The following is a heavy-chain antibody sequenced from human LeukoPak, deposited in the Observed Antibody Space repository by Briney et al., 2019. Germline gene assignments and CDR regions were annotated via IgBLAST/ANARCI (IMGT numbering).Heavy chain of an antibody. V-gene: IGHV3-23*01. CDR1: GFTLSSHS. CDR2: ISGSGGST. D-gene: IGHD3-10*01. J-gene: IGHJ4*02. CDR3: AKDRVDGSGSQFDS. Sequence: GGSLRLSCAASGFTLSSHSMNWVRQAPGKGLEWVSAISGSGGSTYYADSVKGRFTISRDNAMDTLYLQMNSLRADDTAVYYCAKDRVDGSGSQFDSWGQGSLVIVSS.